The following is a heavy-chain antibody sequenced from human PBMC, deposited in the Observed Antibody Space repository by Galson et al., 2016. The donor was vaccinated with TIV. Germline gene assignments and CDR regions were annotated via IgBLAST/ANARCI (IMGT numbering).Heavy chain of an antibody. D-gene: IGHD2-2*02. J-gene: IGHJ4*02. Sequence: SLRLSCAVSGFTFSNYVMGWVRQAPGKGLEWVSSISDTGISRYYADSVKGRFTISRDNSRNMLYLQMNSLRAEDTALYFCAKFAMLGKIAIHFDYWGQGTLLTVSS. CDR1: GFTFSNYV. CDR2: ISDTGISR. V-gene: IGHV3-23*01. CDR3: AKFAMLGKIAIHFDY.